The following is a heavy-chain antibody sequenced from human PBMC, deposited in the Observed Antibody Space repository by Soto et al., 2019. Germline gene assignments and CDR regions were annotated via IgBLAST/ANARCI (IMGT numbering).Heavy chain of an antibody. CDR2: INPNSGGT. CDR3: ARGDYDILTGAPYYYCIDV. V-gene: IGHV1-2*04. Sequence: GASVKVSCKASGYTFTGYYMHWVRQAPGQGLEWMGWINPNSGGTNYAQKFQGWVTMTRDTSISTAYMELSRLRSDDTAVYYCARGDYDILTGAPYYYCIDVWGQWTTVTVSS. D-gene: IGHD3-9*01. CDR1: GYTFTGYY. J-gene: IGHJ6*02.